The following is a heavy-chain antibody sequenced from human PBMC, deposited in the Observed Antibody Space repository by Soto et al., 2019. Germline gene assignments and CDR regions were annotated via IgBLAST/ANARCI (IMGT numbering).Heavy chain of an antibody. V-gene: IGHV2-5*02. D-gene: IGHD4-17*01. CDR3: ARRPPYGDYAADALDI. CDR1: GFSLSTSGVG. CDR2: IYWDDDK. Sequence: QITLKESGPTLVKPTQTLTLTCTFSGFSLSTSGVGVGWIRQPPGKALEWLALIYWDDDKRYSPSLKSRLTITKDTSKNQVVLTMNNMDPVDTATYSCARRPPYGDYAADALDIWGQGTMVTVSS. J-gene: IGHJ3*02.